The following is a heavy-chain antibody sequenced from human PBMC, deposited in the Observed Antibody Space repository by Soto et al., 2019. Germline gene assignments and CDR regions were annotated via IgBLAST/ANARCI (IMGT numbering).Heavy chain of an antibody. D-gene: IGHD2-2*01. J-gene: IGHJ4*02. Sequence: ASVKVSCKVSGYTLTELSMHWVRQAPGKGLEWMGGFDPEDGETVYAQKFQGRVTMTEDTSTDTAYMELSSLRSEDTAVYYCATGAGHIVVVPAAYDYWGLGTLVTVSS. CDR1: GYTLTELS. V-gene: IGHV1-24*01. CDR3: ATGAGHIVVVPAAYDY. CDR2: FDPEDGET.